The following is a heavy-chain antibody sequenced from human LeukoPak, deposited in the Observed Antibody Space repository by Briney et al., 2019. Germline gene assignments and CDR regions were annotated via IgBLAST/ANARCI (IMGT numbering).Heavy chain of an antibody. CDR3: TTDYVPYGDYVNY. V-gene: IGHV3-15*01. Sequence: GGSLRLSCAASGFTFSNAWMSWVRQAPGKGLEWVGRIKSKTDGGTTDYAAPVKGRFTISRDDSKNTLYLQMNSLKTEDTAVYYCTTDYVPYGDYVNYWGQGTLVTVSS. CDR1: GFTFSNAW. D-gene: IGHD4-17*01. J-gene: IGHJ4*02. CDR2: IKSKTDGGTT.